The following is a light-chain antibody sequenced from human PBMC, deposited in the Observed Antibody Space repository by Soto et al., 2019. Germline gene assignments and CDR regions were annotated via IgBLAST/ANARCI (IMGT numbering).Light chain of an antibody. J-gene: IGLJ2*01. CDR1: SSNIGNNY. V-gene: IGLV1-51*01. CDR3: GTWDSSLSVVV. Sequence: QSVLTQPPSVSAAPGQKVTISCSGSSSNIGNNYVSWYQQLPGTAPKLLIYDNNKRPSGIPDRFSGSKSGTSATLGITGLQTGDEADYYCGTWDSSLSVVVFGGGTQPTVL. CDR2: DNN.